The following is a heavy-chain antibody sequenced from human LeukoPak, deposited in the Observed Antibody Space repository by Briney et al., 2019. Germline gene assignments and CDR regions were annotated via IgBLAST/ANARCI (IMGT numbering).Heavy chain of an antibody. Sequence: PGGSLRLSCAASGFTFSSYAMHWVRQAPGKGLEWVAVISYDGSNKYYADSVKGRFTISRDNAKNTLYLQVNSLRAEDTAVYYCAQGGSPEALDYWGRGTLVTVSS. CDR3: AQGGSPEALDY. J-gene: IGHJ4*02. V-gene: IGHV3-30*04. D-gene: IGHD1-26*01. CDR1: GFTFSSYA. CDR2: ISYDGSNK.